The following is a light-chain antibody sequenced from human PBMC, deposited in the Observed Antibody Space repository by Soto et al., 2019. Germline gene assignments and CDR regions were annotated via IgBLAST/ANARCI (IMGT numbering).Light chain of an antibody. V-gene: IGLV2-14*03. Sequence: QSALTQPASVSGSPGQSSTISCTGTNSDVGAYKPVSWYQHPPGKAPKLMIYDVSYRPSGVSNRFSGSQSGNTASLTISGLQPEDESDYYCSSSRTRGTRVFGTGTKVTVL. CDR1: NSDVGAYKP. CDR2: DVS. J-gene: IGLJ1*01. CDR3: SSSRTRGTRV.